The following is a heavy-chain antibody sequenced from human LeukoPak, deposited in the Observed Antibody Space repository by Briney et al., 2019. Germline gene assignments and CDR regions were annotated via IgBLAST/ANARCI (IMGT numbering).Heavy chain of an antibody. CDR2: IYYSGST. CDR1: GGSISSYY. CDR3: ARQRIFGVYDAFDI. Sequence: SETLSLTCTVSGGSISSYYWSWIRQPAGKGLEWIGYIYYSGSTNYNPSLKSRVTISVDTSKNQFSLKLSSVTAADTAVYYCARQRIFGVYDAFDIWGQGTMVTVSS. J-gene: IGHJ3*02. D-gene: IGHD3-3*01. V-gene: IGHV4-59*08.